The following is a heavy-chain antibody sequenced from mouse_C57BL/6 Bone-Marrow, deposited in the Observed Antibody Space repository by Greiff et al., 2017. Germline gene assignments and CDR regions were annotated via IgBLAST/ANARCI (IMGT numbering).Heavy chain of an antibody. CDR2: ISSGGDYI. CDR3: TRDGYYWFAY. Sequence: EVMLVASGEGLVKPGGSLKLSCAASGFTFSSYAMSWVRQTPEKRLEWVAYISSGGDYIYYADTVKGRFTISRDNARNTLYLQMSSLKSEYTAMYYCTRDGYYWFAYWGQGTLVTVSA. CDR1: GFTFSSYA. J-gene: IGHJ3*01. V-gene: IGHV5-9-1*02. D-gene: IGHD2-3*01.